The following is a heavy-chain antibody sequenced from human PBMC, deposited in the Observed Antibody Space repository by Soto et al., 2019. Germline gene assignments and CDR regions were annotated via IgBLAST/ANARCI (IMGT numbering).Heavy chain of an antibody. J-gene: IGHJ4*02. CDR2: IWYDGSNK. CDR3: ARDFDSSGYYPDY. CDR1: GFTFSSYG. D-gene: IGHD3-22*01. V-gene: IGHV3-33*01. Sequence: QVQLVESGGGVVQPGRSLRLSCAASGFTFSSYGMHWVRRAPGKGLEGVAVIWYDGSNKYYADSVKGRFTISRDNSKNTLYLQMNSLRAEDTAVYYCARDFDSSGYYPDYWGQGTLVTVSS.